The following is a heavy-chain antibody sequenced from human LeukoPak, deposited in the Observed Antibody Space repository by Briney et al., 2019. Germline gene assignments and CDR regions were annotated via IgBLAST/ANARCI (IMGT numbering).Heavy chain of an antibody. CDR3: ARGGGSYYYDSSGYYNY. J-gene: IGHJ4*02. Sequence: SETLSLTCTVSGGSISSYYWSWIRQPPGKGLEWIGYIYYSGSTNYNPSLKSRVTISVDTSKNQFSLKLSSVTAADTAVYYCARGGGSYYYDSSGYYNYWGQGTLVAVSS. V-gene: IGHV4-59*01. CDR2: IYYSGST. D-gene: IGHD3-22*01. CDR1: GGSISSYY.